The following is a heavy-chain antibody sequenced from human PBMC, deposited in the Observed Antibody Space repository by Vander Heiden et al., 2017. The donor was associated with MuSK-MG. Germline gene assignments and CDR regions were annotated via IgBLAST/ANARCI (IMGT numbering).Heavy chain of an antibody. V-gene: IGHV3-30*01. CDR3: ARVLQGGWYFEL. J-gene: IGHJ2*01. D-gene: IGHD2-15*01. CDR2: ISYDGSNK. Sequence: QVQLVESGGGVVQPGRSLRLSCAASGFTFSSYAMHWVRQGPGKGLEWVAVISYDGSNKYYADSVKGRVTSSRDNSKNTLYLQMNSLRAEDTAVYYCARVLQGGWYFELWGRGTLVTVAS. CDR1: GFTFSSYA.